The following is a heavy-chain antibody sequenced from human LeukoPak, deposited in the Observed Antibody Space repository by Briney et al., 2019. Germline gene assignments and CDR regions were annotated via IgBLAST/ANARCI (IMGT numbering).Heavy chain of an antibody. V-gene: IGHV3-21*01. Sequence: GGSLRLSCAASGFTFSSYSMNWVRQAPGKGLEWVSSISSSSSYIYYADSVKGRFTISRDNAKNSLYLQMNSLRAEDTAEYYCARDRMGRVFDYWGQGTLVTVSS. CDR3: ARDRMGRVFDY. D-gene: IGHD2-15*01. CDR1: GFTFSSYS. J-gene: IGHJ4*02. CDR2: ISSSSSYI.